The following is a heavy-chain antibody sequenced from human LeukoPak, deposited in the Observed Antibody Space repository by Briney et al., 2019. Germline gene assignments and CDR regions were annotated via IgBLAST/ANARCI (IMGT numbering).Heavy chain of an antibody. V-gene: IGHV3-43D*03. D-gene: IGHD5-18*01. CDR1: GFTFDDYA. Sequence: PGGSLRLSCAASGFTFDDYAMHWVRQAPGKGLEWVSLISWDGGSTYYADSVKGRFTISRDNSKNSLYLQMNSLRAEDTALYYCAKASGYSYGSYYYMDVWGKGTTVTVSS. CDR2: ISWDGGST. J-gene: IGHJ6*03. CDR3: AKASGYSYGSYYYMDV.